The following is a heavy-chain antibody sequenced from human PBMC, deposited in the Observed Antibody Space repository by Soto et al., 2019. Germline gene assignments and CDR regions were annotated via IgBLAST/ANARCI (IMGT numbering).Heavy chain of an antibody. Sequence: ASVKVSCKASGYTFTSYDINWVRQATGQGLEWMGWMNPNSGNTGYAQKFQGRVTMTRNTSISTAYMELSSLRSEDTAMYYCARHSGSYSSYYYYGMDVWGQGTTVTVSS. CDR1: GYTFTSYD. CDR3: ARHSGSYSSYYYYGMDV. D-gene: IGHD1-26*01. J-gene: IGHJ6*02. CDR2: MNPNSGNT. V-gene: IGHV1-8*01.